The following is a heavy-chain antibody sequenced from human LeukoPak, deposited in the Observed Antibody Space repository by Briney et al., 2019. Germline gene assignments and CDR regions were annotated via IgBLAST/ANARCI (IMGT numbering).Heavy chain of an antibody. J-gene: IGHJ4*02. Sequence: GGSLRLSCAASGFTLSSYSMNWVRQAPGKGLEWVSSISSSSSYIYYADSVKGRFTISRDNAKNSLYLQMNSLRAEDTAVYYCTRGGDTAMDTRYYFDYWGQGTLVTVSS. V-gene: IGHV3-21*01. CDR2: ISSSSSYI. CDR1: GFTLSSYS. D-gene: IGHD5-18*01. CDR3: TRGGDTAMDTRYYFDY.